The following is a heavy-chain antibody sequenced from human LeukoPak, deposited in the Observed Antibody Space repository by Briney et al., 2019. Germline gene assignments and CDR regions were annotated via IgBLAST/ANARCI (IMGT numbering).Heavy chain of an antibody. D-gene: IGHD6-13*01. CDR3: ARRGIAAAGTLLFDY. CDR1: GGSFSGYY. Sequence: SETLSLTCAVYGGSFSGYYWSWIRHPPGKGLEWIGEINHSGSTNYNPSLKSRVTISVDTSKNQFSLKLSSVTAADTAVYYCARRGIAAAGTLLFDYWGQGTLVTASS. CDR2: INHSGST. V-gene: IGHV4-34*01. J-gene: IGHJ4*02.